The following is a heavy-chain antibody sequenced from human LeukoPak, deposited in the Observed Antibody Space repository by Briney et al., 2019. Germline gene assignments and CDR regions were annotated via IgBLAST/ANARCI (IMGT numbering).Heavy chain of an antibody. Sequence: PGGSLRLSCAASGFTFSSYAMSWVRQAPGKGLEWVSTISGSGGSTYYAGSMKGRFTISRDNSKNTFYLQMNSLRSEDTAVYYCAKDTNSYSSAWIYWGQGTLVTVSS. CDR3: AKDTNSYSSAWIY. D-gene: IGHD6-19*01. J-gene: IGHJ4*02. CDR1: GFTFSSYA. CDR2: ISGSGGST. V-gene: IGHV3-23*01.